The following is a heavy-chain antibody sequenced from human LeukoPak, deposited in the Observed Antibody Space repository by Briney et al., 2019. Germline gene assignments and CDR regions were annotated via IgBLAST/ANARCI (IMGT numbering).Heavy chain of an antibody. Sequence: PGGSLRLSCAASGFTFSSYSMNWVRQAPGKGLEWVSSISSSSSYIYYADSVKGRFTISRDNAKNSLYLQMNSLRAEDTAVYYCARSIIAAAVYVNWGQGTLVTVSS. V-gene: IGHV3-21*01. CDR1: GFTFSSYS. D-gene: IGHD6-13*01. CDR3: ARSIIAAAVYVN. J-gene: IGHJ4*02. CDR2: ISSSSSYI.